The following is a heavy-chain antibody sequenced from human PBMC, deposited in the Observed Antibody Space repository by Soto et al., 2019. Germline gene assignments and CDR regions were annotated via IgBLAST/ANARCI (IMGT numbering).Heavy chain of an antibody. J-gene: IGHJ6*02. D-gene: IGHD2-2*01. Sequence: EVQLVESGGGLVKPGGSLRLSCVTSGITFSNAWMSWVRQAPGKGLEWVGRIKSKTDGGTIDYAAPVKGRFTISRDDSNNTLYLQMNSLKTEDTAVYYCTTDFGVVVVPSATHYAMDVWGQGTTVTVSS. CDR3: TTDFGVVVVPSATHYAMDV. CDR2: IKSKTDGGTI. CDR1: GITFSNAW. V-gene: IGHV3-15*01.